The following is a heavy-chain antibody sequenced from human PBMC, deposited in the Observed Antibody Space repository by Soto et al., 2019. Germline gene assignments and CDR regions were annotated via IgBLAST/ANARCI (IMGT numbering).Heavy chain of an antibody. CDR2: IIPIFGTA. J-gene: IGHJ4*02. CDR1: GGSFNRHT. V-gene: IGHV1-69*01. CDR3: ARGWGYDSTYYYYAY. D-gene: IGHD3-16*01. Sequence: QVKLVQSGAEVRKPGSSVRVSCKASGGSFNRHTISWVRQAPGQGLEWMGGIIPIFGTANHAQKFQGRVTIIADESTSTVYMELSSLRSDDTAIYYCARGWGYDSTYYYYAYWGQGTLVIVSS.